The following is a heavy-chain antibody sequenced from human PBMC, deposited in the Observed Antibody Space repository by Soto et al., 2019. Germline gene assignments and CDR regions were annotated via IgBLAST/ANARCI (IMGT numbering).Heavy chain of an antibody. V-gene: IGHV3-23*01. CDR3: GRGVIEYSAAVDH. CDR2: ISARGGSS. D-gene: IGHD5-12*01. Sequence: EVQLLESGGDLVQPGGSLRLACAASGFSFSSYAMVWVRQAPGKGLEWVSVISARGGSSYFADSVKGRFTISRDNSKNVLSLETTSLRAESTGTSFCGRGVIEYSAAVDHWGQRTGVLVTS. J-gene: IGHJ4*02. CDR1: GFSFSSYA.